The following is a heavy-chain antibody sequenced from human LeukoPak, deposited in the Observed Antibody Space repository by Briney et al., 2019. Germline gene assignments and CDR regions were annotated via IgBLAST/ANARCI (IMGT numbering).Heavy chain of an antibody. D-gene: IGHD3-16*01. J-gene: IGHJ1*01. Sequence: PGGSLRLSCAASGFTFSSYEMNWVRQAPGKGLEWVSYISSSGRSINYADSVRGRFTISRDNGKNSLYLQMNSLRAEDTAVYYCAKDDDWGRYKHWGQGTLVTVSS. CDR1: GFTFSSYE. CDR2: ISSSGRSI. CDR3: AKDDDWGRYKH. V-gene: IGHV3-48*03.